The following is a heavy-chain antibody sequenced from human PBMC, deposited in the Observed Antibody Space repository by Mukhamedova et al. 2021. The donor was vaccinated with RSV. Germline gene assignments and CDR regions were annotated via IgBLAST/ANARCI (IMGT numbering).Heavy chain of an antibody. J-gene: IGHJ1*01. D-gene: IGHD2-2*01. Sequence: EWMGGIIPIFGTANYAQKFQGRVTITADESTSTAYMELSSLRSEDTAMYYCARDRDVGYCSSTSCSDGYFQHWGQGTLVTVPS. CDR3: ARDRDVGYCSSTSCSDGYFQH. CDR2: IIPIFGTA. V-gene: IGHV1-69*01.